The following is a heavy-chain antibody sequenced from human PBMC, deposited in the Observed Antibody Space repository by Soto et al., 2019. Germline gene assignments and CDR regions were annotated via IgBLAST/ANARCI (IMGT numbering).Heavy chain of an antibody. Sequence: SDTLSLTCAVSGGSISSGGYSWSWIRQPPGKGLEWIGYIYHSGSTYYNPSLKSRVTISVDRSKNQFSLKLSSVTAADTAVYYCARDRTVTPTGYYGMDVWGQGTTVTVPS. CDR3: ARDRTVTPTGYYGMDV. J-gene: IGHJ6*02. CDR2: IYHSGST. D-gene: IGHD4-4*01. V-gene: IGHV4-30-2*01. CDR1: GGSISSGGYS.